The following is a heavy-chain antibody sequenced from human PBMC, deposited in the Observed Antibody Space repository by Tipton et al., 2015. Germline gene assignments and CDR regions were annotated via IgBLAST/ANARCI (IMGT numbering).Heavy chain of an antibody. D-gene: IGHD3-22*01. V-gene: IGHV4-59*01. CDR1: GVSISDFH. Sequence: GLVKPSETLSLTCTVSGVSISDFHWNWIRQPPGKGLEWIGHVYYFGDTDYNPALGSRVTISLDTSTSQLSLELSSLTAADTAVYYCARDYDAAFDYWGQGTLVTVSS. CDR3: ARDYDAAFDY. J-gene: IGHJ4*02. CDR2: VYYFGDT.